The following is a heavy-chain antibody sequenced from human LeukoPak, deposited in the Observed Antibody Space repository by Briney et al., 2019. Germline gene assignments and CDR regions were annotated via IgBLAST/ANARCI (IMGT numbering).Heavy chain of an antibody. Sequence: GGSLRLSCAASGFTVSSNYMSWVRQAPGKGLEWVSVIYSGGSTYYADSVKGRFTISRDNSKNTLYLQMNSLRAEDTAVYYCARDLGGSGWSLATFDYWGQGTLVTVSS. V-gene: IGHV3-66*01. CDR3: ARDLGGSGWSLATFDY. CDR1: GFTVSSNY. D-gene: IGHD6-19*01. CDR2: IYSGGST. J-gene: IGHJ4*02.